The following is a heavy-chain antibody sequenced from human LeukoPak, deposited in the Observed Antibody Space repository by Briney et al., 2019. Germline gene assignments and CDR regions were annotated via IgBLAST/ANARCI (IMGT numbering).Heavy chain of an antibody. Sequence: ASVKVSCKASGYTFTSYGISWVRQAPGQGLEWMGGIIPIFGTANYAQKFQGRVTITADESTSTAYMELSSLRSEDTAVYYCARTSGSGWYDFDYWGQGTLVTVSS. CDR1: GYTFTSYG. V-gene: IGHV1-69*13. D-gene: IGHD6-19*01. CDR2: IIPIFGTA. J-gene: IGHJ4*02. CDR3: ARTSGSGWYDFDY.